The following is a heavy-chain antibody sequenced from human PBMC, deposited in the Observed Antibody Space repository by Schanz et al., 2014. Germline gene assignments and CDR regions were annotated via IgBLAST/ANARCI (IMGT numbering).Heavy chain of an antibody. CDR1: GFRFDDYA. CDR3: MAMGRNTSHYFDH. CDR2: ITGSGSKT. J-gene: IGHJ4*02. Sequence: EVQLLESGGGLVQPGESLRLSCAASGFRFDDYAMTWVRQAPGKGLEWVSAITGSGSKTYYADSVKGRFTIARDNSKNTLFLQMDSLRVEDTAVYYCMAMGRNTSHYFDHWGQGTLVTVSS. V-gene: IGHV3-23*01. D-gene: IGHD1-1*01.